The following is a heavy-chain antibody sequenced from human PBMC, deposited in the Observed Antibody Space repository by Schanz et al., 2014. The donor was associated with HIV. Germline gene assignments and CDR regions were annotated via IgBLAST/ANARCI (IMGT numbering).Heavy chain of an antibody. CDR3: AKSRGDSWPYGMDV. J-gene: IGHJ6*02. V-gene: IGHV3-23*01. CDR1: GFTFSNYA. CDR2: ISDTGVRT. Sequence: EVQLLESGGGLVQPGGSLRLSCEASGFTFSNYAMIWVRQAPGKGLEWVSGISDTGVRTNYADYVKGRLTISRDNSENTLYLQMNSLRAEDTAVYYCAKSRGDSWPYGMDVWGQGTTVTVSS. D-gene: IGHD4-17*01.